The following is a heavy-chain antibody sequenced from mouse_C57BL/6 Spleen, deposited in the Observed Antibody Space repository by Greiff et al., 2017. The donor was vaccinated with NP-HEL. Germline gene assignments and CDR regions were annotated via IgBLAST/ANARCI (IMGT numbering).Heavy chain of an antibody. J-gene: IGHJ1*03. V-gene: IGHV5-17*01. CDR1: GFTFSDYG. Sequence: EVKLMDSGGCLVKPGGSLKLSCAASGFTFSDYGMHWVRQAPEKGLEWVAYISSGSSTIYYADTVKGRFTISRDNAKNTLFLQMTSLRSEDTAMYYCARPFTTVVATDWYFDVWGTGTTVTVSS. CDR2: ISSGSSTI. CDR3: ARPFTTVVATDWYFDV. D-gene: IGHD1-1*01.